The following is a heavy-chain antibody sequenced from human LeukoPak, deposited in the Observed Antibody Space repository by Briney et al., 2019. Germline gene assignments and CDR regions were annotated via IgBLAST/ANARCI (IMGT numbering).Heavy chain of an antibody. J-gene: IGHJ4*02. CDR3: ATTVYGSGYYFDY. V-gene: IGHV3-15*01. CDR1: GFIFNSAW. D-gene: IGHD3-10*01. Sequence: GGSLRLSCTASGFIFNSAWMTWVSQVPGKWMEWVGRIKSKIDGGTTDYAAPVKGRFSISRDDSQNTVSLQMNSLETEDTAVYYCATTVYGSGYYFDYWGQGTLVTVSS. CDR2: IKSKIDGGTT.